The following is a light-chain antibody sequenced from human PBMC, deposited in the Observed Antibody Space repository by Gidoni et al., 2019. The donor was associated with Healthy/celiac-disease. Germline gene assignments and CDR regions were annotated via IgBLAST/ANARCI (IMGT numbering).Light chain of an antibody. J-gene: IGKJ1*01. CDR2: DSS. CDR3: QQRSNWPPWT. V-gene: IGKV3-11*01. Sequence: EIVLTQSPATLSLSPGERATLSCRASQRVSIDFALYQQKPGQSPMLIISDSSNRSTGIPARFIGSVSGTYFTLTISLLDPEDFAFDYCQQRSNWPPWTFGQGTKVEIK. CDR1: QRVSID.